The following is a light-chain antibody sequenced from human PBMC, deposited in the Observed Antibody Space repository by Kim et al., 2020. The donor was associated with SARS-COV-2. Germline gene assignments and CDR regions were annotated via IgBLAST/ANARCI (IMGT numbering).Light chain of an antibody. Sequence: QSVLTQPPSASGTPGQRVTISCSGGRSNIGSNTVNWFHQLPGTAPKLLIYSDSQRPSGISDRFSGSKSGTSASLAISGLQSEDEARYYCATWDDSLNGWVFGGGTQLTVL. J-gene: IGLJ3*02. CDR2: SDS. V-gene: IGLV1-44*01. CDR1: RSNIGSNT. CDR3: ATWDDSLNGWV.